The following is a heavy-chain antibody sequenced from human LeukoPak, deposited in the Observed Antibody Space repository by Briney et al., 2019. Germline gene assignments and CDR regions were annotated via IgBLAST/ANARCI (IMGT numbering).Heavy chain of an antibody. V-gene: IGHV1-69*01. CDR2: IIPIFGTA. CDR3: ARWDTATAYFDY. CDR1: GGTFSSYA. Sequence: SVKVSCKASGGTFSSYAISWVRQAPGQGLEWMGGIIPIFGTANYAQKFQGRVTITADESTSTAYMELSSLRSEDTAVYYCARWDTATAYFDYWGQGTLVTVSS. J-gene: IGHJ4*02. D-gene: IGHD5-18*01.